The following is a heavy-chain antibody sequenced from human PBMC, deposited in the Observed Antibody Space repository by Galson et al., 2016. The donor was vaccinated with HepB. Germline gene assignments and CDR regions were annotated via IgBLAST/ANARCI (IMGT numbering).Heavy chain of an antibody. CDR1: GFSLNTKEEG. J-gene: IGHJ4*02. V-gene: IGHV2-5*02. D-gene: IGHD1-14*01. CDR2: IYWDDDK. Sequence: PALVKPTQTLTLTCTFSGFSLNTKEEGVGWIRQTPGKALEWLALIYWDDDKRYSPSLKTRLTISKDTSKNQVVLTVTNMDPVDTATYYCARTDGTYFDYWGQGTLVTVSS. CDR3: ARTDGTYFDY.